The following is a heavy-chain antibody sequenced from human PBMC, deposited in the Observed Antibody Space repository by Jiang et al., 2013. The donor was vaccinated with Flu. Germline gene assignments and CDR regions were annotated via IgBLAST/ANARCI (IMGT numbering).Heavy chain of an antibody. V-gene: IGHV3-66*02. D-gene: IGHD2-2*01. CDR1: GFSVSDYD. CDR2: IYRGVNS. J-gene: IGHJ6*02. CDR3: ARSNGDWTDFIVVPAFMDV. Sequence: VQLVESGGELVQPGGSLRLSCATSGFSVSDYDMSWVRQAPGKALEWVSGIYRGVNSYYADSVKGRFTVSRDHSKNTLYLQMNSLRTEDSAVYYCARSNGDWTDFIVVPAFMDVWGQGTTVTVSS.